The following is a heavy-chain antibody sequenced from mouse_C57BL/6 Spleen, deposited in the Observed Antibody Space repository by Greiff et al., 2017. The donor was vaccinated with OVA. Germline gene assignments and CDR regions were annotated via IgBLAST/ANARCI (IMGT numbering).Heavy chain of an antibody. CDR3: ARQAPDYYYAMDY. V-gene: IGHV1-59*01. D-gene: IGHD2-4*01. J-gene: IGHJ4*01. CDR2: IDPSDSYT. CDR1: GYTFTSYW. Sequence: VQLQQPGAELVRPGTSVKLSCKASGYTFTSYWMHWVKQRPGQGLEWIGVIDPSDSYTNYNQKFKGKATLTVDTSSSTAYMQLSSLTSEDSAVYYCARQAPDYYYAMDYWGQGTSVTVSS.